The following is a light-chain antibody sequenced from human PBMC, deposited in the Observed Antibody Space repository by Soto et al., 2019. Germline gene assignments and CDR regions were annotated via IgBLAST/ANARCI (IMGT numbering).Light chain of an antibody. CDR2: EAS. Sequence: DIQMTQSPSTLSAFVGDRVTITCRANQSISSWLAWYQQKPGKAPNLLIYEASSLQSGVPSRFSGSGSGAEFTLTISSLQPDDFATYYCKQXNSSPPTLGGGTKVDIK. J-gene: IGKJ4*01. V-gene: IGKV1-5*01. CDR3: KQXNSSPPT. CDR1: QSISSW.